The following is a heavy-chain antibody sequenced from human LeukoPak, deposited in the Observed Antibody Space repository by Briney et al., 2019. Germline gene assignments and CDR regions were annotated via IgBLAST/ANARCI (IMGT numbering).Heavy chain of an antibody. CDR2: ISWNSGSI. D-gene: IGHD3-22*01. CDR1: GFTFDDYA. J-gene: IGHJ2*01. V-gene: IGHV3-9*01. CDR3: AKARYDYWYFDL. Sequence: GGSLRLSCAASGFTFDDYAMHWVRQAPGKGLEWVSGISWNSGSIGYADSVKGRFTISRDNAKNSLYLQMNSLRAEDTALYYCAKARYDYWYFDLWGRGTLVTVSS.